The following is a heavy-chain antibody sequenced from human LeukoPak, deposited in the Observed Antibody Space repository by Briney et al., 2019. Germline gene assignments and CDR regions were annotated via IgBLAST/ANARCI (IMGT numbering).Heavy chain of an antibody. CDR2: INRDGSST. CDR1: GFTFSTYS. J-gene: IGHJ6*02. Sequence: GGSLRLSCAASGFTFSTYSMHWVRQAPGKGQVWVSRINRDGSSTSYADSVKGRFTISRDNAKNTLYLQMNSLRAEDTAVYYCARDASYSSGWYPTYYYYYGMDVWGLGTTVTVSS. CDR3: ARDASYSSGWYPTYYYYYGMDV. V-gene: IGHV3-74*01. D-gene: IGHD6-19*01.